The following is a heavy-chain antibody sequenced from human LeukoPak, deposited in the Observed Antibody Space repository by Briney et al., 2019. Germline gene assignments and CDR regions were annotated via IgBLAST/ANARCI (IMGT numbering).Heavy chain of an antibody. D-gene: IGHD3-10*01. Sequence: SETLSLTCTVSGGSISSYYWSWIRQPPGKGLEWIGYIYSSGGTNYNPSLKSRVTILVDTSKNQFSLKLSSVTAADTAVYYCARDRVRGALGAFDIWGQGTMVTVSS. J-gene: IGHJ3*02. V-gene: IGHV4-59*01. CDR2: IYSSGGT. CDR1: GGSISSYY. CDR3: ARDRVRGALGAFDI.